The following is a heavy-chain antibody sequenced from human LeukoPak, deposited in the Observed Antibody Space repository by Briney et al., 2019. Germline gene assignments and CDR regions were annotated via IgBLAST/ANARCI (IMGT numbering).Heavy chain of an antibody. D-gene: IGHD3-9*01. V-gene: IGHV4-59*01. J-gene: IGHJ6*02. Sequence: PSETLSLTCAVSGGSIGGFYWSWVRQPPGKGLEWIAYIHYSGSTNYKPSLKSRVTISVDTPKNQLSLKLSSVTAAGTAVYYCARFSDFDWSPSGMDVWGQGTTVTVSS. CDR1: GGSIGGFY. CDR3: ARFSDFDWSPSGMDV. CDR2: IHYSGST.